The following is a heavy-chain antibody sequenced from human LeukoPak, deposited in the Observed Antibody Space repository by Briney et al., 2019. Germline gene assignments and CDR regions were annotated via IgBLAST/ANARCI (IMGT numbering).Heavy chain of an antibody. J-gene: IGHJ4*02. CDR2: LYHAGRT. V-gene: IGHV4-30-2*06. CDR1: GASISSSTYS. CDR3: ATSTGPVVPAAIDY. Sequence: PSQTLSLTCAVSGASISSSTYSWSWIRQSPGKGLEWIGRLYHAGRTYYDPSLNSRVTISVDTSKNQFSLKMTSVTAADTAVYYCATSTGPVVPAAIDYWGQGTLVTVSS. D-gene: IGHD2-2*01.